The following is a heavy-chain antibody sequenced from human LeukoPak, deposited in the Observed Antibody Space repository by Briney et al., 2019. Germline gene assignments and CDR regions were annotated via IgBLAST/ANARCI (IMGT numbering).Heavy chain of an antibody. D-gene: IGHD3-10*01. Sequence: GGSLRLSCAASGFTFSNAWMSWVRQAPGKGLEWVGRIKSKTDGGTTDYAAPVKGRFTISRDDSKNTLYLQMNSLKTEDTAVYYCTTTVSNYYGSGSYYPSDYWGQGTLVTVSS. V-gene: IGHV3-15*01. CDR2: IKSKTDGGTT. CDR1: GFTFSNAW. J-gene: IGHJ4*02. CDR3: TTTVSNYYGSGSYYPSDY.